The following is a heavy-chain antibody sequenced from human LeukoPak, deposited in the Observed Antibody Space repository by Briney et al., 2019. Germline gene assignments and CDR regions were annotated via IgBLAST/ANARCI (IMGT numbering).Heavy chain of an antibody. CDR1: GGSFSGYY. V-gene: IGHV4-34*01. CDR2: INHSGST. J-gene: IGHJ4*02. CDR3: ARGATQAYCGGDCPNFDY. Sequence: PSETLSLTCAVYGGSFSGYYWSWIRQPPGKGLERIGEINHSGSTNYNPSLKSRVTISVDTSKNQFSLKLSSVTAADTAVYYCARGATQAYCGGDCPNFDYWGQGTLVTVSS. D-gene: IGHD2-21*02.